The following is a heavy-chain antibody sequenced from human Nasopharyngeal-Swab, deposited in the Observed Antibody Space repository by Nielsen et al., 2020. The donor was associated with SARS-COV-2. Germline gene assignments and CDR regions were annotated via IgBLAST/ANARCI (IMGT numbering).Heavy chain of an antibody. J-gene: IGHJ4*02. D-gene: IGHD3-10*01. CDR1: RFTFSSYV. CDR3: AKDSGLLWFGISDY. CDR2: IRYDGSNK. V-gene: IGHV3-30*02. Sequence: GGWLRLSYAASRFTFSSYVMHWVSQDHGKWMEWVAFIRYDGSNKYYADSVKGRFTISRDNSKNTLYLQMNSLRAEDTAVYYCAKDSGLLWFGISDYWGQGTLVTVSS.